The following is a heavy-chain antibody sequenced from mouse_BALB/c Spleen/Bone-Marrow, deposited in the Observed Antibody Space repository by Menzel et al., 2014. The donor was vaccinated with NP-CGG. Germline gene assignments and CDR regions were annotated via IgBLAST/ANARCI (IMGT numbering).Heavy chain of an antibody. CDR2: INPSSGYT. CDR3: AREVYGGWFAY. J-gene: IGHJ3*01. Sequence: QVQLTQSGAELARPGASVKRSCKASGYTFAYYTVHWVKQRLGPGLDWIGYINPSSGYTNYNQKFKDKATLTTDKSSSTAYMQLSSLTSEDSAVCYCAREVYGGWFAYWGQGTLVTVPA. V-gene: IGHV1-4*01. CDR1: GYTFAYYT. D-gene: IGHD1-1*02.